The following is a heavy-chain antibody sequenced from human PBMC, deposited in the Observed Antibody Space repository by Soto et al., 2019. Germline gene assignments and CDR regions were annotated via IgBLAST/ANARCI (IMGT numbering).Heavy chain of an antibody. J-gene: IGHJ6*03. CDR2: IYYSGST. V-gene: IGHV4-59*01. CDR1: GGSMSSYY. Sequence: ETLSLTCTVSGGSMSSYYWSWIRQPPGKGLEWIGYIYYSGSTNYNPSLKSRVTISVDTSKNQFSLKLSSVTAADTAVYYCARAGYSSSWELYYYYYYMDVWGKGTTVTVSS. CDR3: ARAGYSSSWELYYYYYYMDV. D-gene: IGHD6-13*01.